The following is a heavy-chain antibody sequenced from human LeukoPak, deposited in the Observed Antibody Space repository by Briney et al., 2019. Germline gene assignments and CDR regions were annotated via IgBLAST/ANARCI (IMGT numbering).Heavy chain of an antibody. J-gene: IGHJ4*02. D-gene: IGHD3-10*01. V-gene: IGHV3-21*01. CDR3: ARDRYGSGSYKDY. CDR2: LFSSSTYK. Sequence: PGGSLRLSCAASGFTFSSYSMNWVRQAPGKGLEWVSSLFSSSTYKYYADSVKGRFTISRDNAKNSLYLQMNSLRGEDTAVYYCARDRYGSGSYKDYWGQGTLVTVSS. CDR1: GFTFSSYS.